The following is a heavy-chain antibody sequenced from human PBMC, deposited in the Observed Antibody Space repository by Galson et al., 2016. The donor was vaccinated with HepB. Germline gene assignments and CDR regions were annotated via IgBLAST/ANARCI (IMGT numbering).Heavy chain of an antibody. Sequence: SLRLSCAASGFTSRSYGMPWVRQAPGKGLEWVAAISYDGNNKYYADSVKGRLTIARDNSKNTLYLQMHGLRAEDTAVYYCAKDGRVAYNFNYYYYAMDVWGQGSTVTVSS. CDR2: ISYDGNNK. J-gene: IGHJ6*02. D-gene: IGHD5-24*01. V-gene: IGHV3-30*18. CDR1: GFTSRSYG. CDR3: AKDGRVAYNFNYYYYAMDV.